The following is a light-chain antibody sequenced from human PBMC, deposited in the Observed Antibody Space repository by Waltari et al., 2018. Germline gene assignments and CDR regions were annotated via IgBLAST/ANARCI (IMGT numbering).Light chain of an antibody. CDR3: AAWDDSLNGNV. CDR1: SSNIGSNT. J-gene: IGLJ6*01. V-gene: IGLV1-44*01. Sequence: QSVMTQPPSASGTPGQRVPISCSGSSSNIGSNTVNGYQQLPGTAPKLLIYSNNQRPSGVPDRFSGSKSGTSASLAISGLQSDDEADYYCAAWDDSLNGNVFGSGTKVTVL. CDR2: SNN.